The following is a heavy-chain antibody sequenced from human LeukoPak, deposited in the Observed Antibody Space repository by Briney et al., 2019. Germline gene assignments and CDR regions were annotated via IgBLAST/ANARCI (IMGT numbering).Heavy chain of an antibody. CDR2: IYSGGST. CDR1: GFTVSSNY. D-gene: IGHD3-10*01. V-gene: IGHV3-53*04. Sequence: GGSLRLSCAASGFTVSSNYMSWVRQAPGKGLEWVSVIYSGGSTYHADSVKGRFTISRHNSKNTLYLQMNSLRAEDTAVYYCATMVRGVIPNRDYWGQGTLVTVSS. CDR3: ATMVRGVIPNRDY. J-gene: IGHJ4*02.